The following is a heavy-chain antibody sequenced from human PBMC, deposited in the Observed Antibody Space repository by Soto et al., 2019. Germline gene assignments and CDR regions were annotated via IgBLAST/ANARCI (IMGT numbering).Heavy chain of an antibody. D-gene: IGHD1-26*01. CDR1: GGSISSSSYY. Sequence: SETLSLTCTVSGGSISSSSYYWGWIRQPPGKGLEWIGSIYYSGSTYYNPSLKSRVTISVDTSKNQFSLKLSSVPAADTAVYYCASYYGPYNWFDPWGQGTLVTVSS. CDR2: IYYSGST. V-gene: IGHV4-39*01. CDR3: ASYYGPYNWFDP. J-gene: IGHJ5*02.